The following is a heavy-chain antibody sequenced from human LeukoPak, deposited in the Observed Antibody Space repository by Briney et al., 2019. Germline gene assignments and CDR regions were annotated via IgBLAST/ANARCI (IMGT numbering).Heavy chain of an antibody. D-gene: IGHD3/OR15-3a*01. Sequence: QASETLSLTCTVSGYSISSGYYWGWIRQSPGKGLEWIGSIYNSGSTYYNPSLKSQVSISIDTSKNQFSLKLTSVTAADTAVYYCARQTGSGLFILPGGQGTLVTVSS. J-gene: IGHJ4*02. CDR1: GYSISSGYY. CDR3: ARQTGSGLFILP. V-gene: IGHV4-38-2*02. CDR2: IYNSGST.